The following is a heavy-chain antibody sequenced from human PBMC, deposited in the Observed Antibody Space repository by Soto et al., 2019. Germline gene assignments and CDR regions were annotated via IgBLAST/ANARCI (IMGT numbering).Heavy chain of an antibody. CDR2: ISAYNGNT. CDR3: ARVDPLVPAALYYCYFMAV. J-gene: IGHJ6*03. CDR1: GYTFTSYG. Sequence: ASVKVSCKASGYTFTSYGISWVRQAPGQGLEWMGWISAYNGNTNYAQKLQGRVTMTTDTSTSTAYMELRSLRSDDTAVYYCARVDPLVPAALYYCYFMAVWGKGTTVTVSS. V-gene: IGHV1-18*01. D-gene: IGHD2-2*01.